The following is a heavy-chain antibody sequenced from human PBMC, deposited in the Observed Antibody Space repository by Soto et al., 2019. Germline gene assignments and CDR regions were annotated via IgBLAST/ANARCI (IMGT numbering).Heavy chain of an antibody. Sequence: LSLTCAVYGGSFSGYYWSWIRQPPGKGLEWIGEINHSGSTNYNPSLKSRVTISVDTSKNQFSLKLSSVTAADTAVYYCARIRWELLRGGFDYWGQGTLVTVSS. V-gene: IGHV4-34*01. CDR3: ARIRWELLRGGFDY. D-gene: IGHD1-26*01. CDR2: INHSGST. CDR1: GGSFSGYY. J-gene: IGHJ4*02.